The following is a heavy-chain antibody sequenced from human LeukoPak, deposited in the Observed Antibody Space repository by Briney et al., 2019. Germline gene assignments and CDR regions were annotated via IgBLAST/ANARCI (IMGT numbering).Heavy chain of an antibody. J-gene: IGHJ2*01. CDR2: IHHSGST. D-gene: IGHD4-17*01. CDR3: ARDYGDCPTKTGCCGYFDL. V-gene: IGHV4-4*02. Sequence: SETLSLTCALSGGSISSSKWRSWVRQPPGKGLEWIGEIHHSGSTNYNPSLKSRVTISVDKSKNQFSLKLSSVTAADTAVYYCARDYGDCPTKTGCCGYFDLWGRGTLVTVSS. CDR1: GGSISSSKW.